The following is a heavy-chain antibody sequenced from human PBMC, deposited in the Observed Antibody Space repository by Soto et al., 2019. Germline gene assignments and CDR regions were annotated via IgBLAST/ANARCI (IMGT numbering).Heavy chain of an antibody. CDR2: IYYSGGT. D-gene: IGHD6-19*01. CDR1: GGSVSSGSYY. CDR3: ARGIAGWYQGRYYYGMDG. Sequence: QVQLQESGPGLVKPSETLSLTCTVSGGSVSSGSYYWSWIRQPPGKGLEWIGYIYYSGGTNYNPSLKSRVTISVAPSKAQLSLKLSSVTAADAAGCYCARGIAGWYQGRYYYGMDGWGQGATVPDS. J-gene: IGHJ6*02. V-gene: IGHV4-61*01.